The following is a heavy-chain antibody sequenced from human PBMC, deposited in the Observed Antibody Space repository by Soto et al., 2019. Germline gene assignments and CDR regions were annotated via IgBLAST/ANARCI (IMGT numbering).Heavy chain of an antibody. J-gene: IGHJ5*02. V-gene: IGHV4-59*01. D-gene: IGHD6-6*01. CDR3: ARDEYKNWFAP. CDR2: IYYSGST. CDR1: GGSISSYY. Sequence: SETLSLTCTVSGGSISSYYWSWIRQPPGKGLEWIGYIYYSGSTNYNPSLKSRVTISVDTSKNQFSLKLSSVTAADPAVYYCARDEYKNWFAPWGQGTLVTVSS.